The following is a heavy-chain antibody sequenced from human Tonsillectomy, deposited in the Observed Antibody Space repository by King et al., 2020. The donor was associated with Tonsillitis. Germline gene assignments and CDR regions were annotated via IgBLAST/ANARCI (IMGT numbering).Heavy chain of an antibody. V-gene: IGHV4-59*01. J-gene: IGHJ4*02. CDR1: GGSISSYY. D-gene: IGHD2-15*01. CDR3: ARADCSGGSCYCDY. CDR2: IYYSGST. Sequence: QLQESGPGLVKPSETLSLTCTVSGGSISSYYWSWIRQPPGKGLGWIGYIYYSGSTNYNPTLKSRVTISVDTSKKQFSLKLSSVTAADTAVYYCARADCSGGSCYCDYWGQGTLVTVSS.